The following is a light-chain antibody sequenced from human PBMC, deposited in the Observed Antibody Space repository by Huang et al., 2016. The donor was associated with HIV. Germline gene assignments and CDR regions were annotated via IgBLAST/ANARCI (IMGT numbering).Light chain of an antibody. CDR3: QQYYNAPIT. Sequence: DIVMTQSPDSLAVSLGERATVNCKSSQSVLYASNNKNYLAWYQQKPGQPPKLLIYWASTRESGVHDRFSGSGSGTDFTLTISSLQAEDVAVYYCQQYYNAPITFGQGTRLEI. CDR1: QSVLYASNNKNY. V-gene: IGKV4-1*01. CDR2: WAS. J-gene: IGKJ5*01.